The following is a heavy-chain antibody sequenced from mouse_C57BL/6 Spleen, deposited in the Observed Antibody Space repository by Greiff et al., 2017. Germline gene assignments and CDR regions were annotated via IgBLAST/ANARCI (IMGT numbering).Heavy chain of an antibody. CDR2: IHPNSGST. D-gene: IGHD4-1*01. Sequence: QVQLQQPGAELVKPGASVKLSCKASGYTFTSYWMHWVKQRPGQGLEWIGMIHPNSGSTNYNEKFKSKATLTVDKSSSTAYMQLSSLTSEDSAVYYCARSNSGTYWYVDVWGTGTTVTVSS. CDR1: GYTFTSYW. CDR3: ARSNSGTYWYVDV. V-gene: IGHV1-64*01. J-gene: IGHJ1*03.